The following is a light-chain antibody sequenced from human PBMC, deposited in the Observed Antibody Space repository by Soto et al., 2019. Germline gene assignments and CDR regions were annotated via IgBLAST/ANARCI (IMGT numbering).Light chain of an antibody. CDR2: AAS. Sequence: EVVLTQSPGTLSLSPGERATLSCRASQSVSFNYLAWYQQKPGQAPRLLIYAASRRATGIPDRFSGSASGTDFTLTISRVEPEDSAVYYCQQHGSSPLTFGGGAKVEI. CDR1: QSVSFNY. V-gene: IGKV3-20*01. CDR3: QQHGSSPLT. J-gene: IGKJ4*01.